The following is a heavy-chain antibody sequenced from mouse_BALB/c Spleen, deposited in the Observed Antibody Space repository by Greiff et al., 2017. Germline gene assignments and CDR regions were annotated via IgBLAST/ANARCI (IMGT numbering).Heavy chain of an antibody. V-gene: IGHV5-17*02. Sequence: EVKLMESGGGLVQPGGSRKLSCAASGFTFSSFGMHWVRQAPEKGLEWVAYISSGSSTIYYADTVKGRFTISRDNPKNTLFLQMTSLRSEDTAMYYCARPYGNYEDYFDYWGQGTTLTVSS. D-gene: IGHD2-1*01. CDR2: ISSGSSTI. J-gene: IGHJ2*01. CDR1: GFTFSSFG. CDR3: ARPYGNYEDYFDY.